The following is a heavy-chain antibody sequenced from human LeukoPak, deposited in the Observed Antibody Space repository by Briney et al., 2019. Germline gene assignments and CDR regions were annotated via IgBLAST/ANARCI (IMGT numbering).Heavy chain of an antibody. Sequence: GGSLRLSCVASGFSFNNYRMTWVRQAPGKGLEWVASIKHDGSEKYYVDSVRGRFTISRDNTMNSLYLQMSSLRAEDTAVYYCATDRGWRTSGYYLYYFEYWGQGTLVTYSS. J-gene: IGHJ4*02. CDR2: IKHDGSEK. D-gene: IGHD3-3*01. CDR1: GFSFNNYR. CDR3: ATDRGWRTSGYYLYYFEY. V-gene: IGHV3-7*01.